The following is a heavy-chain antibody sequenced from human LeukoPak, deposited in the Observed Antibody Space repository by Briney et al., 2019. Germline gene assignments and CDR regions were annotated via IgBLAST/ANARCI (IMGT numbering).Heavy chain of an antibody. J-gene: IGHJ5*02. V-gene: IGHV1-18*01. Sequence: ASVKVSCKASGYTFTSYGISWVRQAPGQGLEWMGWISAYNGNTNYAQKLQGRVTMTTDTSTSTAYMELRSLRSDDTAVYYCARVYYGSGSYYHNWFDPWGQGTLVTVSS. CDR2: ISAYNGNT. D-gene: IGHD3-10*01. CDR1: GYTFTSYG. CDR3: ARVYYGSGSYYHNWFDP.